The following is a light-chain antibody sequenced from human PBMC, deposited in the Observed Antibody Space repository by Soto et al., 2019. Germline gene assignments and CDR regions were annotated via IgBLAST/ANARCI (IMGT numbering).Light chain of an antibody. CDR2: EVT. Sequence: QSVLTQPASVSGSPGQSITISCTGTSSDVGGYNYVSWYQLHPGKAPKLMISEVTNRPSGVSSRFSGSKSGNTASLTISGLQADDEADYYCSSYTSNSNPYVFGTGTKVTVL. V-gene: IGLV2-14*01. CDR3: SSYTSNSNPYV. J-gene: IGLJ1*01. CDR1: SSDVGGYNY.